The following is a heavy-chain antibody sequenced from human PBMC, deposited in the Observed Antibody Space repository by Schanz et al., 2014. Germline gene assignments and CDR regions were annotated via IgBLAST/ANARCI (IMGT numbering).Heavy chain of an antibody. CDR2: ISSSSSCI. CDR3: ARGEGEGIAAAGAKRYYYGMDV. J-gene: IGHJ6*02. V-gene: IGHV3-21*01. Sequence: EVQLVESGGGLVKPGGSLRLSCAASGFTFSSYSMNWVRQAPGKGLEWVSSISSSSSCIYYADSVKGRFAISRDNAKKSLYLQMNDMRDEDTALHYCARGEGEGIAAAGAKRYYYGMDVWGQGATVTVSS. D-gene: IGHD6-13*01. CDR1: GFTFSSYS.